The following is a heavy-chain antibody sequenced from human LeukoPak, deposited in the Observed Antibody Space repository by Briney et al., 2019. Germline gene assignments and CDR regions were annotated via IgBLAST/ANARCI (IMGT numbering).Heavy chain of an antibody. V-gene: IGHV1-18*01. Sequence: ASVKVSCKASGYTFTSYGISWVRQAPGQGLEWMGWISAYNGNTNYAQKLQGRVTMTTDTSTSTAYMELRSLRSDDTAVYYCARTLQPYDFWSGYYPYFDCWGQGTLVTVSS. CDR1: GYTFTSYG. D-gene: IGHD3-3*01. CDR2: ISAYNGNT. CDR3: ARTLQPYDFWSGYYPYFDC. J-gene: IGHJ4*02.